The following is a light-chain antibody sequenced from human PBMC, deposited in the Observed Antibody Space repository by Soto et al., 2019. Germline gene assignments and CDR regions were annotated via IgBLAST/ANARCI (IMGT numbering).Light chain of an antibody. V-gene: IGKV3-20*01. CDR1: QSVSSSY. J-gene: IGKJ5*01. Sequence: EIVSTQSPVTLSLSPGERATLSCRASQSVSSSYLAWYQQKPGQAPRLLIYGASSRATGIPDRFSGSGSGTDFTLTIIRLEPEDFAVYYCQQYGSSPSTFGQGTRLEIK. CDR3: QQYGSSPST. CDR2: GAS.